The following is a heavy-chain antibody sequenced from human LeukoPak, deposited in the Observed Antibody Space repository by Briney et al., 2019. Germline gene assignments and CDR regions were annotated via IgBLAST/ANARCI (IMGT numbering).Heavy chain of an antibody. CDR3: ARELPFDY. Sequence: PGRSMSLSCAVSGLTFSGYWMHWVRQAPRKGLVWVSRIHGDGSTTTYADSVKGRFTISRDNAKNTLYLQMNSLKAEDTAVYYCARELPFDYWGQGTLVTVSS. V-gene: IGHV3-74*01. D-gene: IGHD2-2*01. CDR1: GLTFSGYW. CDR2: IHGDGSTT. J-gene: IGHJ4*02.